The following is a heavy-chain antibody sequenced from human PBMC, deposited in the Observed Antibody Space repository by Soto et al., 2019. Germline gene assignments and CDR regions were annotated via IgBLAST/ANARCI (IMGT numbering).Heavy chain of an antibody. CDR1: GFTFSSYA. CDR3: AKDLYCSSTSCYGKYFQH. J-gene: IGHJ1*01. CDR2: ISGSGGST. Sequence: GGSLRLSCAASGFTFSSYAMSWVRQAPGKGLEWVSAISGSGGSTYYADSVKGRFTISRDNSKNTLYLQMNSLRAEDTAVYYCAKDLYCSSTSCYGKYFQHWGQGTLVTVSS. V-gene: IGHV3-23*01. D-gene: IGHD2-2*01.